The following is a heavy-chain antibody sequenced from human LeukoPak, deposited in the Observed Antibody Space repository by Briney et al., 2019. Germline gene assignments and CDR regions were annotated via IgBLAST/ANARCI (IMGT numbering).Heavy chain of an antibody. Sequence: PSETLSLTCAVYGGSFSGYYWSWIRQPPGKGLEWIGEINHSGSTNYNPSLKSRVTISVDTSKNQFSLKLSPVTAADTAVYYCARYYWSYVGYYWGQRTLVTVSS. CDR3: ARYYWSYVGYY. CDR1: GGSFSGYY. J-gene: IGHJ4*02. D-gene: IGHD1-7*01. V-gene: IGHV4-34*01. CDR2: INHSGST.